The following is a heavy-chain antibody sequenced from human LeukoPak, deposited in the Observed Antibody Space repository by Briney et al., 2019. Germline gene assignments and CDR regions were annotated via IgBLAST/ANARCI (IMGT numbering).Heavy chain of an antibody. J-gene: IGHJ4*02. Sequence: LSXXXSXXXFSXYSMXWVRQAPGKGLEWVSSISSSSSYIHYADSVKGRFTISRDSAESSLYLQMNSLRAEDTAVYYCARAGDFDXXXQXT. CDR2: ISSSSSYI. D-gene: IGHD3-10*01. CDR3: ARAGDFDX. V-gene: IGHV3-21*01. CDR1: XXXFSXYS.